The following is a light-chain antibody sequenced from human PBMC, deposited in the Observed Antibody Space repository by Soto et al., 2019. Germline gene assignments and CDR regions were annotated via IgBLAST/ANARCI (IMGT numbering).Light chain of an antibody. CDR3: QQTHITPRT. CDR2: VAS. Sequence: DIQMTQSPSSLSASVGDRVTITCRASQSISSYLNWYQQKPGTAPKLLIYVASNLQSVVPSRFSGSGSGTDFTLTISSLQPEDFATYYFQQTHITPRTFGQGTTLEIK. CDR1: QSISSY. J-gene: IGKJ2*01. V-gene: IGKV1-39*01.